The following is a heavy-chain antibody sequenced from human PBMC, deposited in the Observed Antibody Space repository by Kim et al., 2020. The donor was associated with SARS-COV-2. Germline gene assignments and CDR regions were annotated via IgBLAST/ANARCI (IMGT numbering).Heavy chain of an antibody. Sequence: GGSLRLSCAASGFTFSSYWMHWVRQAPGKGLVWVSRINSDGSSTSYADSVKGRFTISRDNAKNTLYLQMNSLRAEDTAVYYCARDGPRFYDYVWGSYAMVEFWGQGTLVTVSS. CDR3: ARDGPRFYDYVWGSYAMVEF. D-gene: IGHD3-16*01. J-gene: IGHJ4*02. V-gene: IGHV3-74*01. CDR2: INSDGSST. CDR1: GFTFSSYW.